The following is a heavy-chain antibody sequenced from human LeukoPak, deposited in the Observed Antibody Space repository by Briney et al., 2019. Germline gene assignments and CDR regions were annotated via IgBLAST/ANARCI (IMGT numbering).Heavy chain of an antibody. CDR2: ICPDGTGV. J-gene: IGHJ4*02. Sequence: GGSLRLSCAASGFIFSFYCMHWVRQAPGKGPMWVSRICPDGTGVSYADSVKARFTTSRDNAKNTVYLQMNSLREEDTAVYYCVRDFRSADYWGQGTLVTVSS. CDR1: GFIFSFYC. V-gene: IGHV3-74*01. CDR3: VRDFRSADY.